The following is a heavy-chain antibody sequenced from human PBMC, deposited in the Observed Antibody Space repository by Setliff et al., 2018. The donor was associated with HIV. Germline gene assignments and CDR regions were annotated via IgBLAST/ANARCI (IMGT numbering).Heavy chain of an antibody. J-gene: IGHJ4*02. CDR2: IKGDGKTT. V-gene: IGHV3-15*01. CDR1: GFTLNTAW. Sequence: GGSLRLSCTASGFTLNTAWMNWVRQAPGKGLEWVGLIKGDGKTTDYAAPVRGRFTISSDHSKNTLYLQMNSLKTEDTAVYYCTLSSPYYDRLDYWGQGTLVTVSS. CDR3: TLSSPYYDRLDY. D-gene: IGHD3-22*01.